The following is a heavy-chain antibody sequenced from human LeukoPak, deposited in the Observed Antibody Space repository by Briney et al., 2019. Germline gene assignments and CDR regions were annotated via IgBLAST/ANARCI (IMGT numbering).Heavy chain of an antibody. V-gene: IGHV3-23*01. D-gene: IGHD3-22*01. CDR1: GFTFSTNA. J-gene: IGHJ4*02. CDR3: AKPMPNSYDSSGYYSHYDY. CDR2: SSGSGGTT. Sequence: PGGSLRLSCAASGFTFSTNAMSWVRQAPGKGLEWVSASSGSGGTTSYADSVKGRFTISRDISKNTLYLQMNGLRAEDSAIYYCAKPMPNSYDSSGYYSHYDYWGQGTLVTVSS.